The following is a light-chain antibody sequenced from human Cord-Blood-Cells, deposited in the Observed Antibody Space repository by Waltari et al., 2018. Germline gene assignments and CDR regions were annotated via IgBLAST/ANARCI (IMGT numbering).Light chain of an antibody. Sequence: QSALTQPASVSGSPGQSITISCTGTSSDAGGYNYVSWYQQHPGKAPNLMIYDVSNRPACVSNRFSGSKSGNTASRTSSGLQAEDEADYYCSSYTSSSTLDVVFGGGTKLTIL. CDR2: DVS. V-gene: IGLV2-14*01. J-gene: IGLJ2*01. CDR1: SSDAGGYNY. CDR3: SSYTSSSTLDVV.